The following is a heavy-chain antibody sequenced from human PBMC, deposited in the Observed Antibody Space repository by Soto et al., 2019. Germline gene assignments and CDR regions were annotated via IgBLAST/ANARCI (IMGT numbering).Heavy chain of an antibody. CDR1: GYTLNELS. CDR2: FDPEDGKS. D-gene: IGHD3-9*01. CDR3: ATSYDILTGYRNRFDP. Sequence: GASVKVSCKVSGYTLNELSVHWVRQAPGEGLEWMGSFDPEDGKSIYAQKFQGRITMTKDKSTDTAYLELSSLRSEDTALYYCATSYDILTGYRNRFDPWGQGTLVTVSS. J-gene: IGHJ5*02. V-gene: IGHV1-24*01.